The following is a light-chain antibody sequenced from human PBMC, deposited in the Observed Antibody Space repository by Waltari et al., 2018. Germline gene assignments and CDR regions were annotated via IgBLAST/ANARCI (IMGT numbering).Light chain of an antibody. CDR1: SSNIGSNT. V-gene: IGLV1-44*01. CDR3: AVWDDSLNGVV. CDR2: TNN. Sequence: QSVLTQPPSASATPGQRVTISVSGSSSNIGSNTVTWYHQPPGTAPNLLIYTNNQRPSGVPDRFSGSKSGTSASLAISGLQSEDEADYYCAVWDDSLNGVVFGGGTKLTVL. J-gene: IGLJ2*01.